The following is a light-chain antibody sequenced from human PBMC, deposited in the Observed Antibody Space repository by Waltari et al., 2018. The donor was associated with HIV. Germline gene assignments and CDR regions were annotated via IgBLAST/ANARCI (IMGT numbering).Light chain of an antibody. CDR3: QQYETSPLT. J-gene: IGKJ4*01. CDR1: QRLKGNY. CDR2: GTS. Sequence: EVVLTQSPGTLSWSPGERATISCRASQRLKGNYLAWYQHKPGQAPRILIYGTSTRATGIPDRFSGSGSGTDFALTISRLEPEDFAVYFCQQYETSPLTFGGGTRVEV. V-gene: IGKV3-20*01.